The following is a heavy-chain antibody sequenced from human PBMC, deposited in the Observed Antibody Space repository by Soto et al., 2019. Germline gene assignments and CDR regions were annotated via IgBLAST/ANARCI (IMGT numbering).Heavy chain of an antibody. V-gene: IGHV4-59*01. Sequence: QVQLQESGPGLVEASETLSLTCTVSGGSLGSYYWSWIRQPPGKGLEWIGYVFYTGRANYNASLKSRVSISLYTANYQFSLKLSSVTAADTAVYYCAREGDGRMTTNPYYYNGMDVWGPGTTVTVPS. CDR3: AREGDGRMTTNPYYYNGMDV. CDR2: VFYTGRA. J-gene: IGHJ6*02. CDR1: GGSLGSYY. D-gene: IGHD4-4*01.